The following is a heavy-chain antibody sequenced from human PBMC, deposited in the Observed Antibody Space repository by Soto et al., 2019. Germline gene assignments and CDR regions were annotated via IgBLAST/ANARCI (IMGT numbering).Heavy chain of an antibody. CDR1: GFTFSSYA. CDR2: ISGSGGST. D-gene: IGHD2-21*02. J-gene: IGHJ4*02. CDR3: AMGCYRAAAYCGVDCYTYYFDF. Sequence: GGSLRLSCAASGFTFSSYAMSWVRQAPGKGLEWVSAISGSGGSTYYADSVKGRFTISRDNSKNTLYLQMNSLRAEDAAVYFCAMGCYRAAAYCGVDCYTYYFDFWGQGTLVTVSS. V-gene: IGHV3-23*01.